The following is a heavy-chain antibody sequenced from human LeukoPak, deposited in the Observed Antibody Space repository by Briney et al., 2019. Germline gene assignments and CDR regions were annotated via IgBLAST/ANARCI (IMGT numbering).Heavy chain of an antibody. CDR2: INHSGST. CDR1: GGSFSGYY. Sequence: PSETLSLTCAVYGGSFSGYYWSWIRQPPGKGLGWIGEINHSGSTNYNPSLKSRVTISVDTSKNQFSLKLSSVTAADTAVYYCARHYYDSSGYYPPHYFYYGMDVWGQGTTVTVSS. D-gene: IGHD3-22*01. V-gene: IGHV4-34*01. J-gene: IGHJ6*02. CDR3: ARHYYDSSGYYPPHYFYYGMDV.